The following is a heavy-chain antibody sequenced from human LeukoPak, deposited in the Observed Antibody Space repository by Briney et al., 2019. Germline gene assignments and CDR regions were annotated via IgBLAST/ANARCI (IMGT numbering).Heavy chain of an antibody. CDR2: IVVGSGNT. V-gene: IGHV1-58*01. CDR3: AGGVGATTLYYYYGMDV. CDR1: GFTFTSSA. Sequence: SVKVSCKASGFTFTSSAVQWVRQARGQRLEWIGWIVVGSGNTNYEQKFQERVTITRDMSTSTAYMELSSLRSEDTAVYYCAGGVGATTLYYYYGMDVWGQGTTVTVSS. J-gene: IGHJ6*02. D-gene: IGHD1-26*01.